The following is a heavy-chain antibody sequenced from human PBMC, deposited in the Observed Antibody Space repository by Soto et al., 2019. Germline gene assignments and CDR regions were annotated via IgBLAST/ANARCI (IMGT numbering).Heavy chain of an antibody. D-gene: IGHD4-17*01. CDR2: INPYKGNT. V-gene: IGHV1-18*01. CDR1: GYTFTTYG. J-gene: IGHJ3*01. Sequence: GASVKVSCKASGYTFTTYGVTWVRQLPGQGLEWMGWINPYKGNTNYAQKFQGRVTFTTDTSTSTVYMDLRSLKSGDTAVYYCATFRKDYGDAFDVWGQGTKVTVSS. CDR3: ATFRKDYGDAFDV.